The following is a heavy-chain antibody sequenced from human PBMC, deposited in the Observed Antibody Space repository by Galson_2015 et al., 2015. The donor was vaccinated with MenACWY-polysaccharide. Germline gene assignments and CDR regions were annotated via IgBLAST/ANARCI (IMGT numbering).Heavy chain of an antibody. Sequence: SLRLSCAASGFTFSSYAMSWVRQAPGKGLEWVSAVSADGGSTYYADSVKGRFTISRDNAKNSLYLQMNSLRDEDTAVYYCAKSMTILDYWGQGTLVTVSS. V-gene: IGHV3-23*01. CDR2: VSADGGST. D-gene: IGHD4/OR15-4a*01. CDR1: GFTFSSYA. J-gene: IGHJ4*02. CDR3: AKSMTILDY.